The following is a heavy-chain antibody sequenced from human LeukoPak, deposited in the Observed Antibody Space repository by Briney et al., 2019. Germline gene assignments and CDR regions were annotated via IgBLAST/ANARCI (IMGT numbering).Heavy chain of an antibody. D-gene: IGHD5-18*01. J-gene: IGHJ4*02. CDR1: GFTFSSYG. Sequence: GGTLRLSCAASGFTFSSYGMSWVRQAPRKGLEWVSAISGGGDITYYADSVKGRFTISRDNAKNSLFLQMNSLRAEDTAVYYCARERGSSYGIDYWGQGTLVTVSS. CDR2: ISGGGDIT. V-gene: IGHV3-23*01. CDR3: ARERGSSYGIDY.